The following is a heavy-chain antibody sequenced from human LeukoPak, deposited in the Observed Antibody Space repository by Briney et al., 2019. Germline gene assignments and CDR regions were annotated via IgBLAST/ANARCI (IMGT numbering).Heavy chain of an antibody. Sequence: GGSLRLSCAASGFTFSTYPMSWVRQAPGKGLEWVSAISGSGGDTYYAESVKGRFTISRDNSENTLYLQMNSLRAEDTALYYCATSSGWYPKYFDYWGQGTLVTVSS. CDR3: ATSSGWYPKYFDY. D-gene: IGHD6-19*01. CDR1: GFTFSTYP. CDR2: ISGSGGDT. V-gene: IGHV3-23*01. J-gene: IGHJ4*02.